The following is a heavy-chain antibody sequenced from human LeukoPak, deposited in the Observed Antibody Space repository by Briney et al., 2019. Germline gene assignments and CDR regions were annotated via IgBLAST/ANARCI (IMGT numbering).Heavy chain of an antibody. J-gene: IGHJ2*01. D-gene: IGHD3-10*01. V-gene: IGHV1-3*01. CDR3: ARRGSGTAAYGWYFDL. CDR2: INPTNEKT. CDR1: GYSFRNYG. Sequence: ASVKVSCKASGYSFRNYGMHWVRQAPGQRLEWMGWINPTNEKTKYSEKFQGRVTISRDTGASTVYMELSSLRSEDTAVYYCARRGSGTAAYGWYFDLWGRGTLVTVSS.